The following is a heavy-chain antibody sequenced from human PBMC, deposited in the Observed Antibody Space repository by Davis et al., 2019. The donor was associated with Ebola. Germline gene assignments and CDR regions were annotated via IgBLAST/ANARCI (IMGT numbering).Heavy chain of an antibody. D-gene: IGHD2-15*01. CDR3: TCSGPADY. CDR2: IRSKANSYAT. Sequence: GGSLRLSCAASGFTFSGSAMHWVRQASGKGLEWVGRIRSKANSYATAYAASVKGRFTISRDDSKNTAYLQMNSLKTEDTAVYYCTCSGPADYWGRGTLVTVSS. V-gene: IGHV3-73*01. J-gene: IGHJ4*02. CDR1: GFTFSGSA.